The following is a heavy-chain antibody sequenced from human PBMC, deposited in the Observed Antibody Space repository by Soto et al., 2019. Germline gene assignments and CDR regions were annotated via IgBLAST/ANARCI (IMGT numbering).Heavy chain of an antibody. CDR2: TYFRSKWYN. CDR3: AKGDNLGPKTGYAFDP. Sequence: SQTLSLTCAISGDSVSSNTASWNWIRQSPSRGLEWLGRTYFRSKWYNDYAVSVKSRIIINPDTSNNQFSLQLNSVTPEDTAVYFCAKGDNLGPKTGYAFDPCGQRIMFTVSS. V-gene: IGHV6-1*01. CDR1: GDSVSSNTAS. J-gene: IGHJ5*02. D-gene: IGHD5-12*01.